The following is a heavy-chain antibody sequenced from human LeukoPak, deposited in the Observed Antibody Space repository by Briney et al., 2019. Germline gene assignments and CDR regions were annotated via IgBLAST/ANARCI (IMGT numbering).Heavy chain of an antibody. CDR3: ARLAIFGVVNEFYYGMDV. V-gene: IGHV4-4*07. CDR2: IYTSGST. D-gene: IGHD3-3*01. CDR1: GGSINSYY. Sequence: SETLSLTCTVSGGSINSYYWGWIRQPAGKGLEWISRIYTSGSTNYNPSLKSRVTMSVDTSKNQFSLNLTSVTAADTAVYYCARLAIFGVVNEFYYGMDVWGQGTTVTVSS. J-gene: IGHJ6*02.